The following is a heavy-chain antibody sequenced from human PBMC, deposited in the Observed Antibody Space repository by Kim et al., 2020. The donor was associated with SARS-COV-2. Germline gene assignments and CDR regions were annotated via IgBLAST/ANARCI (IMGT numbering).Heavy chain of an antibody. D-gene: IGHD3-16*02. J-gene: IGHJ4*02. CDR2: K. V-gene: IGHV3-7*03. Sequence: KYYVTSVQGRFTITRDYAKNSLYLQMNSLTAEDTSVYYCASRKVSAPFDAWGQGTLVTVSS. CDR3: ASRKVSAPFDA.